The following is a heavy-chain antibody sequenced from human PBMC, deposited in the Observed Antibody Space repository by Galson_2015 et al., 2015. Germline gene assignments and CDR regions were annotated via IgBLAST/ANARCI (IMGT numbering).Heavy chain of an antibody. J-gene: IGHJ4*02. Sequence: SLRLSCAASGFTFSSYGMHWVRQAPGKGLEWVSYISSSGSTIYYADSVKGRFTISRDNAKNSLYLQMNSLRAEDTAVYYCARDVRYYDILTGYYYLEGFDYWGQGTLVTVSS. D-gene: IGHD3-9*01. CDR3: ARDVRYYDILTGYYYLEGFDY. CDR2: ISSSGSTI. V-gene: IGHV3-48*03. CDR1: GFTFSSYG.